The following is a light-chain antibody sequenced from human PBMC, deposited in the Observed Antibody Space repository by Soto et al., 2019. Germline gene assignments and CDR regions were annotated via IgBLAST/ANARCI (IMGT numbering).Light chain of an antibody. CDR3: QQYNNWPLT. J-gene: IGKJ4*01. Sequence: IQMTQSPSSLSASLGDRVTITCRASQTITNYLNWYQQQSGKAPKLLIYATDTLQSGVPPRFSGSESGTEFTLTISSLQSEDFAVYYCQQYNNWPLTFGGGTKVDIK. V-gene: IGKV1-39*01. CDR1: QTITNY. CDR2: ATD.